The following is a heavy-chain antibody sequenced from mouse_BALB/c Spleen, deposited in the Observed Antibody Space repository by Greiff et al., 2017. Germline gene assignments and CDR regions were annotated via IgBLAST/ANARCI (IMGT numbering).Heavy chain of an antibody. CDR1: GFSLTSYG. J-gene: IGHJ4*01. CDR3: ARGGGLRLRNYAMDY. V-gene: IGHV2-9*02. CDR2: IWAGGST. Sequence: VMLVESGPGLVAPSQSLSITCTVSGFSLTSYGVHWVRQPPGKGLEWLGVIWAGGSTNYNSALMSRLSISKDNSKSQVFLKMNSLQTDDTAMYYCARGGGLRLRNYAMDYWGQGTSVTVSS. D-gene: IGHD1-2*01.